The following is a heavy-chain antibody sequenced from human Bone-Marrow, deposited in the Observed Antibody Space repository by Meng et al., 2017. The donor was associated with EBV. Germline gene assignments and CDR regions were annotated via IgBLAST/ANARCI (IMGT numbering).Heavy chain of an antibody. V-gene: IGHV4-30-4*01. CDR2: IYYSGST. Sequence: QVQLQEAGPGLVKPSQSLSRTCAVSGGSISSGGYNWSWIRQPPGKGLESIGYIYYSGSTYYNPSLKSRITISVDTSKNHFSLKLSSVTAADTAVYYCARTYTVTTGWFDPWGQGTLVTVSS. J-gene: IGHJ5*02. CDR3: ARTYTVTTGWFDP. D-gene: IGHD4-17*01. CDR1: GGSISSGGYN.